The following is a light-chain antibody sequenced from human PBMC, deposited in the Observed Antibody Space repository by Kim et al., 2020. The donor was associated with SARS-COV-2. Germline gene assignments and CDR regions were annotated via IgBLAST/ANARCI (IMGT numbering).Light chain of an antibody. CDR3: QVWDSVSVV. CDR2: RDS. V-gene: IGLV3-9*01. CDR1: NIEKKN. J-gene: IGLJ2*01. Sequence: SYELTQPLSVSVALGQTARITCGGNNIEKKNVHWYQQRPGQAPILVMYRDSKRPSGIPERLSGSNSGNTATLTISRVQAGHEADYYCQVWDSVSVVFGGGTKLAVL.